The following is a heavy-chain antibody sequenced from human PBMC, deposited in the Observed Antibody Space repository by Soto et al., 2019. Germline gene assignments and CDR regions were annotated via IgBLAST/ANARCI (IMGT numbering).Heavy chain of an antibody. J-gene: IGHJ4*02. CDR1: VFTFRTYA. V-gene: IGHV3-23*01. Sequence: PGVSLRLSCEASVFTFRTYAMIWVLQTPVKVLEWVSAISGSGGSTYHADSVKGRFTISRDNSKNTLYLQMNSLRAEDTALYYCAKAAVTGSGSYSPDYWGPGTLVTVSS. CDR2: ISGSGGST. D-gene: IGHD3-10*01. CDR3: AKAAVTGSGSYSPDY.